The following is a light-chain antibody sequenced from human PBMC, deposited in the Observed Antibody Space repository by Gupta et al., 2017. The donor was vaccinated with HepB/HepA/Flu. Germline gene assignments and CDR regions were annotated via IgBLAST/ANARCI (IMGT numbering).Light chain of an antibody. CDR1: SSDVGSYSL. Sequence: QSALTQPAPVSGSPGPSITISCPGTSSDVGSYSLVSWYPQHPGKAPKLIIYEVNKRPSGVSNRFSGSKSGNTASLTISGLQAVDDADYYCWSFAGSSTVVFGGGTKLTVL. J-gene: IGLJ2*01. CDR2: EVN. CDR3: WSFAGSSTVV. V-gene: IGLV2-23*02.